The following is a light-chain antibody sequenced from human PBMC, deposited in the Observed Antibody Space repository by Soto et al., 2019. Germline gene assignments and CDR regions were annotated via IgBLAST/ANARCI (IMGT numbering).Light chain of an antibody. CDR1: QSISNNY. CDR3: QQYGNSLT. Sequence: EIVLTQSPGTLSLSPGERATLSCRASQSISNNYLAWYQQKPGQAPRLLIYAASSRATGIPDRFSGSGSGTEFTLSISRLEPEDLAVYYCQQYGNSLTFGGGTKVDIK. V-gene: IGKV3-20*01. J-gene: IGKJ4*01. CDR2: AAS.